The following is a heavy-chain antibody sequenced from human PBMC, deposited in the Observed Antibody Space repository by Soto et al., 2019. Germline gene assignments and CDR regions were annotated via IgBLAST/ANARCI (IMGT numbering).Heavy chain of an antibody. CDR1: GYSISSGYY. D-gene: IGHD3-10*01. V-gene: IGHV4-38-2*01. Sequence: PSETLSLTCAVCGYSISSGYYWGWIRQPPGKGLEWIGSIYHSGSTYYNPSLKSRVTISVDTSKNQFSLKLSSVTAADTAVYYCARVGYYGSGSLVDYWGQGTLVTVSS. CDR3: ARVGYYGSGSLVDY. J-gene: IGHJ4*02. CDR2: IYHSGST.